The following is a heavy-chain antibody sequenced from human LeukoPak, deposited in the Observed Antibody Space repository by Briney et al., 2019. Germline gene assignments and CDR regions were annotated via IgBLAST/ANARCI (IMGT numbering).Heavy chain of an antibody. Sequence: GGSLRLSCAASGFTFNNYAMTWVRQAPGKGLEWVSTITDGGTSTYYADWLKGRFTISRDNSKNTLYLQMNSLRVEDTALYYCAKGQSVAGHTWFDPWGQGTLVTDSS. CDR1: GFTFNNYA. V-gene: IGHV3-23*01. CDR2: ITDGGTST. D-gene: IGHD6-19*01. CDR3: AKGQSVAGHTWFDP. J-gene: IGHJ5*02.